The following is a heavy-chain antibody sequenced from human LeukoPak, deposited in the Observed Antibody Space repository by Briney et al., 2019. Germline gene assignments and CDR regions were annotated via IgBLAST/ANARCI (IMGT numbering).Heavy chain of an antibody. Sequence: SVKVSCKASGGTFSSYAISWVRQAPGQGLEWMGGIIPIFGTANYAQKFQGRVTITADKSTSTACMELSSLRSEDTAVYYCARSYEYSSSSWSYYYYMDVWGKGTTVTVSS. D-gene: IGHD6-6*01. CDR3: ARSYEYSSSSWSYYYYMDV. V-gene: IGHV1-69*06. CDR1: GGTFSSYA. J-gene: IGHJ6*03. CDR2: IIPIFGTA.